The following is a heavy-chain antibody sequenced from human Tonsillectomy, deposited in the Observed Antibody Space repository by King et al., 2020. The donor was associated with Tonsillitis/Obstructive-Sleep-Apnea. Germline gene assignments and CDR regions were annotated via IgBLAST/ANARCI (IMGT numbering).Heavy chain of an antibody. CDR1: GDSISSSGYY. CDR2: ISNTGTT. Sequence: VQLQESGPGLVKPSQTLSLTCTVSGDSISSSGYYWSWIRQHPGKGLEWIGYISNTGTTYYNPSLRSRVSLSVDTSKNQFSLKLTSVTAADTAVYYCARDGGPNCSTTSCSIDYWGQGTLVTVSS. V-gene: IGHV4-31*03. J-gene: IGHJ4*02. CDR3: ARDGGPNCSTTSCSIDY. D-gene: IGHD2-2*01.